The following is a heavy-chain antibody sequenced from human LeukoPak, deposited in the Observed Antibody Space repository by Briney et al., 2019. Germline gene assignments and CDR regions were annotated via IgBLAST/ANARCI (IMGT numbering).Heavy chain of an antibody. D-gene: IGHD6-19*01. CDR2: ISSSSSYI. CDR3: AGEEQWLVGAFDI. V-gene: IGHV3-21*01. Sequence: GGSLRLSCAASGFTFSSYSMNGVRQAPGRGLEWVSSISSSSSYIYYADSVKGRFTISRDNAKNSLYLQINSLRAEDTAVYYCAGEEQWLVGAFDIWGQGTMVTVSS. J-gene: IGHJ3*02. CDR1: GFTFSSYS.